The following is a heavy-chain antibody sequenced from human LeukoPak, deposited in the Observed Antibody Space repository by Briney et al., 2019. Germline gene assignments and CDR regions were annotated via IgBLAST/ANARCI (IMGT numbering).Heavy chain of an antibody. V-gene: IGHV3-74*01. Sequence: GGSLRLSCAASGFTFSSYWMHWVRQAPGKGLVWVSRINSDGSSTSYADSVKGRFTISRDNAENTLYLQMNSLRAEDTAVYYCARAGYDYVSGSYLVDYWGQGTLVTVSS. CDR3: ARAGYDYVSGSYLVDY. CDR2: INSDGSST. D-gene: IGHD3-16*02. J-gene: IGHJ4*02. CDR1: GFTFSSYW.